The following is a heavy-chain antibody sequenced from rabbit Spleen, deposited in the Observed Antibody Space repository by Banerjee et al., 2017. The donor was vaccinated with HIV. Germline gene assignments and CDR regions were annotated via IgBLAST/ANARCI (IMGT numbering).Heavy chain of an antibody. V-gene: IGHV1S40*01. CDR1: GFTISSSYY. Sequence: QSLEESGGGLVQPEGSLALTCKASGFTISSSYYMCWGRQAPGKGLEWIACINAVTGKAVYASWAKGRFTFSKTSSTTVTLQMTSLTAADTATYFCARDSGSNAYIDVYFNLWGPGTLVTVS. CDR3: ARDSGSNAYIDVYFNL. D-gene: IGHD4-2*01. CDR2: INAVTGKA. J-gene: IGHJ4*01.